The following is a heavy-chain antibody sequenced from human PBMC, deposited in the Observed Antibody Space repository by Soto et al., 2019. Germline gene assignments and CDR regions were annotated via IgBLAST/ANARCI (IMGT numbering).Heavy chain of an antibody. V-gene: IGHV1-18*04. Sequence: ASVKVSCKASGYTFTSYGISWVRQAPGQGLEWMGWISAYNGNTNYAQKLQGRVTMTTDTSTSTAYMELRSLRSDDTAVYYCAKTIGADSGSYRPIDYWGQGTLVTVSS. CDR1: GYTFTSYG. D-gene: IGHD1-26*01. CDR2: ISAYNGNT. J-gene: IGHJ4*02. CDR3: AKTIGADSGSYRPIDY.